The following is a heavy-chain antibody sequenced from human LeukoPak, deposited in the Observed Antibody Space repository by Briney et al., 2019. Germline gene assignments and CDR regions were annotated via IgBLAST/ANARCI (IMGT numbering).Heavy chain of an antibody. CDR1: GGSISSSSYY. J-gene: IGHJ5*02. Sequence: PSETLSLTCTVSGGSISSSSYYWGWIRQPPGKGLEWIGRIYTSGSTNYNPSLKSRVTMSVDTSKNQFSLKLSSVTAADTAVYYCAKGNGVSGYSDDWFDPWDQGTLVTVSS. D-gene: IGHD6-25*01. CDR3: AKGNGVSGYSDDWFDP. CDR2: IYTSGST. V-gene: IGHV4-61*05.